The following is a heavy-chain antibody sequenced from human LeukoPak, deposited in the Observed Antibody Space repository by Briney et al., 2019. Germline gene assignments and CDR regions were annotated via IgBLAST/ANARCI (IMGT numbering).Heavy chain of an antibody. CDR3: ARVRFFNYYYFDY. V-gene: IGHV3-11*04. CDR2: ISSSGSTI. D-gene: IGHD3-3*01. CDR1: GFTFSDYY. J-gene: IGHJ4*02. Sequence: GSLRLSCAASGFTFSDYYMSWIRQAPGKGLEWVSYISSSGSTIYYADSVKGRFTISRDNAKNSLYLQMNSLRAEDTAVYYCARVRFFNYYYFDYWGQGTLVTVSS.